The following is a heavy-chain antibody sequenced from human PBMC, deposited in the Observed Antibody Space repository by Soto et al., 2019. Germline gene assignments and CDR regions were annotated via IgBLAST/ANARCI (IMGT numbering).Heavy chain of an antibody. CDR2: INAGNGNT. Sequence: ASVKVSCKASGYTFTSYAMHWVRQAPGQRLEWMGWINAGNGNTKYSQKFQGRVTITRDTSASTAYMELSSLRSEDTAVYYCARAGSGYHREPAYWGQGTLVTVSS. V-gene: IGHV1-3*01. J-gene: IGHJ4*02. D-gene: IGHD5-12*01. CDR3: ARAGSGYHREPAY. CDR1: GYTFTSYA.